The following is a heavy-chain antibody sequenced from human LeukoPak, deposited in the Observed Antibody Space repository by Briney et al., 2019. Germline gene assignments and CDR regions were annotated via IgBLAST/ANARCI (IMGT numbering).Heavy chain of an antibody. D-gene: IGHD6-19*01. CDR3: AKAVGVAVAGNSYYFDY. V-gene: IGHV3-23*01. J-gene: IGHJ4*02. CDR2: ISGSGGST. CDR1: GFTFSSYA. Sequence: GGSLRLSCAASGFTFSSYAMSWVRQAPGKGLEWVSAISGSGGSTYYAGSVKGRFTISRDNSKNTLYLQMNSLRAEDTAVYYCAKAVGVAVAGNSYYFDYWGQGTLVTVSS.